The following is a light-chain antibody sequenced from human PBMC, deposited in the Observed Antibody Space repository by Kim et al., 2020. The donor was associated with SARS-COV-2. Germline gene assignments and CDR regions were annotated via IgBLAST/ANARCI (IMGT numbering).Light chain of an antibody. Sequence: ALGQTVRITCQGDSLRSYYATWYQQKPGQAPILVIYGKNNRPSGIPDRFSGSSSGNTASLTITGTQAGDEADYYCNSRDSNNNVLFGGGTKVTVL. V-gene: IGLV3-19*01. CDR3: NSRDSNNNVL. J-gene: IGLJ2*01. CDR2: GKN. CDR1: SLRSYY.